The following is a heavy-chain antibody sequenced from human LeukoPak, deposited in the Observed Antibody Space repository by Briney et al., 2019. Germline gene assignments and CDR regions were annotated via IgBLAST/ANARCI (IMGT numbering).Heavy chain of an antibody. J-gene: IGHJ6*02. CDR2: INHNGNVN. V-gene: IGHV3-7*03. CDR1: GFTFSSYW. D-gene: IGHD3-16*01. CDR3: AGGGVLDF. Sequence: GGSLRLSCAASGFTFSSYWMNWARQAPGKGLEWVASINHNGNVNYYVDSVKGRFTISRDNAKNSLYLQMSNLRAEDTAVYFFAGGGVLDFWGQGATVTAS.